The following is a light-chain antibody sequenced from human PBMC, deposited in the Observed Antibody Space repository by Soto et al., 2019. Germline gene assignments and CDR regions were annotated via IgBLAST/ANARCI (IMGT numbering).Light chain of an antibody. CDR2: EVT. Sequence: QSALTQPASVSLCPGQSITMSCTGTSGDIGSYNRVSWYQQHPGKAPKRIIYEVTHRPSGVSNRFSGSKSGNTASLTISGLQAEDEAEYYCSSYTNINTRACVFGTGTKVTVL. CDR3: SSYTNINTRACV. CDR1: SGDIGSYNR. V-gene: IGLV2-14*01. J-gene: IGLJ1*01.